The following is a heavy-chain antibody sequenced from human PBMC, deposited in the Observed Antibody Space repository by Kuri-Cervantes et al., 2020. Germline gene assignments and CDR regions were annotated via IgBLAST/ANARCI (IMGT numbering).Heavy chain of an antibody. D-gene: IGHD5-24*01. CDR1: GYSFTSYW. CDR3: ARLGLARWLQLEAFDI. CDR2: IYPGDSDT. V-gene: IGHV5-51*01. Sequence: GESLKISCKGSGYSFTSYWIGWVCQMPGKGLEWMGIIYPGDSDTRYSPSFQGQVTISADKSISTAYLQWSSLKASDTAMYYCARLGLARWLQLEAFDIWGQGTMVTVSS. J-gene: IGHJ3*02.